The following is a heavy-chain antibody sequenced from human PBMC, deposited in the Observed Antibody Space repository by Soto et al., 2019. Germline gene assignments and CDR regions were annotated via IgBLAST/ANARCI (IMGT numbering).Heavy chain of an antibody. V-gene: IGHV4-34*01. Sequence: PSETLSLTCAVYCGSFSGYYWSWIRQPPGKGLEWIGEINHSGSTNYNPSLKSRVTISVDTSKNQFSLKLSSVTAADTAVYYCARVRQRFLEWFAHFYYYYGMDVWGQGTTVTVSS. CDR1: CGSFSGYY. CDR3: ARVRQRFLEWFAHFYYYYGMDV. D-gene: IGHD3-3*01. J-gene: IGHJ6*02. CDR2: INHSGST.